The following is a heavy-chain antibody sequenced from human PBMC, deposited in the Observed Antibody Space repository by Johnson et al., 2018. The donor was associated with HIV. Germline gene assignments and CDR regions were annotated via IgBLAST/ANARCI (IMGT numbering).Heavy chain of an antibody. D-gene: IGHD1-26*01. CDR3: AKDLFTEREDDVFDI. J-gene: IGHJ3*02. CDR2: ISYDGSNK. Sequence: QVQLVESVGGVVQPGRSLRLSCAASGFTFSSYAMHWVRQTPGKGLEWVAIISYDGSNKYYADSVKGRFTISRDNSKNTLYLQMNSLRAEDTAVYYCAKDLFTEREDDVFDIWGQGTMVTVSS. V-gene: IGHV3-30*18. CDR1: GFTFSSYA.